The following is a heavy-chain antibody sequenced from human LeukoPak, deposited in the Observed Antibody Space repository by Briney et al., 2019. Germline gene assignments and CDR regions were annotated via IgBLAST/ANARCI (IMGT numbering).Heavy chain of an antibody. Sequence: ASVKVSCKASGYTFTGYYMHWVRQAPGQGPEWMGWINPNSGGTNYAQKFQGRVTMTRDTSISTAYMELSRLRSDDTAVYYCARGEVPAASYYYYYMDVWGKGTTVTVSS. V-gene: IGHV1-2*02. CDR1: GYTFTGYY. CDR2: INPNSGGT. D-gene: IGHD2-2*01. CDR3: ARGEVPAASYYYYYMDV. J-gene: IGHJ6*03.